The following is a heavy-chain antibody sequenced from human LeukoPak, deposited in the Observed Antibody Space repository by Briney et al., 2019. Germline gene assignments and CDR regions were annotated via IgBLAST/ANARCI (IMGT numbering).Heavy chain of an antibody. D-gene: IGHD3-10*01. CDR3: ARDRYYGSGSYFDY. CDR1: GFTFSSYE. Sequence: GGSLRLSCAASGFTFSSYEMNWVRQAPGKGLEWVSYISSSGSTIYYADSVKGRFTISRDNAKNSLYLQMNSLRAEDTAVYYSARDRYYGSGSYFDYWGQGTLVTVSS. CDR2: ISSSGSTI. J-gene: IGHJ4*02. V-gene: IGHV3-48*03.